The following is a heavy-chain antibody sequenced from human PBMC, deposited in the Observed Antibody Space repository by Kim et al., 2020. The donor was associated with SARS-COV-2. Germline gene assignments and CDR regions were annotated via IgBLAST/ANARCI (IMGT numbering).Heavy chain of an antibody. V-gene: IGHV4-59*08. CDR1: GGSISSYY. J-gene: IGHJ3*02. CDR3: ARQQVGYSYGKLAFDI. D-gene: IGHD5-18*01. CDR2: IYYSGST. Sequence: SETLSLTCTVSGGSISSYYWSWIRQPPGKGLEWIGYIYYSGSTNYNPSLKSRVTISVDTSKNQFSLKLSSVTAADTAVYYCARQQVGYSYGKLAFDIWGQGTMVTVSS.